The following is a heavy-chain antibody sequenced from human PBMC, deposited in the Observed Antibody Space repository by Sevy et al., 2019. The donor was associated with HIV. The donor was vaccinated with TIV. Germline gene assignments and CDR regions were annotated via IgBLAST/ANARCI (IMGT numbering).Heavy chain of an antibody. CDR2: INPNSGGT. J-gene: IGHJ6*02. CDR3: ASRLGYCSGGSCSPGGYYYGMDV. V-gene: IGHV1-2*06. D-gene: IGHD2-15*01. CDR1: GYTFTGYY. Sequence: ASVKVSCKASGYTFTGYYMHWVRQAPGQGLEWMGRINPNSGGTNYAQKFQGRVTMTRDTSISTAYMELSGLRSDDTAVYYCASRLGYCSGGSCSPGGYYYGMDVWGQGTTVTVSS.